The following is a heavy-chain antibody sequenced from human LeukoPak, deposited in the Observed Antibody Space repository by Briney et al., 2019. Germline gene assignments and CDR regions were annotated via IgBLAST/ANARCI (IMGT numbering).Heavy chain of an antibody. V-gene: IGHV1-69*05. CDR2: IIPIFGTA. CDR1: GGTFSSYA. Sequence: SVKVSCKASGGTFSSYAISWVRQAPGQGLEWMGGIIPIFGTANYAQKFQGRVTITTDESTSTAYMELSSLRSEDTAVYYCARIEEWELLPGGGYWGQGTLVTVSS. D-gene: IGHD1-26*01. J-gene: IGHJ4*02. CDR3: ARIEEWELLPGGGY.